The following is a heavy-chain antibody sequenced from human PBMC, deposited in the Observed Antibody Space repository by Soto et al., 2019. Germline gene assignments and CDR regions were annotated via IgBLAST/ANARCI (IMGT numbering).Heavy chain of an antibody. D-gene: IGHD4-4*01. J-gene: IGHJ4*02. CDR3: TTDLPTLIPQVDS. Sequence: GGSLRLSCAASGFTFSSSRMDYRMSWVRQAPGKGLEWVSSIGDSSAHIYYAAPVKDRFTISRDDSKNTLYLQMNSLKTEDTGVYFCTTDLPTLIPQVDSWGQGTLVTVSS. CDR1: GFTFSSSRMDYR. V-gene: IGHV3-21*03. CDR2: IGDSSAHI.